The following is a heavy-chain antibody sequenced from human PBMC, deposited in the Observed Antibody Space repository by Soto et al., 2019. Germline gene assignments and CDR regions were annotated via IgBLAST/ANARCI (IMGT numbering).Heavy chain of an antibody. CDR3: ARFNLGGDYVFVPGRSQVAYYFDY. J-gene: IGHJ4*02. V-gene: IGHV4-30-2*01. Sequence: KTSETLSLTCAVSGGSISSGGYSWSWIRQPPGKGLEWIGYIYHSGSTYYSPSLKSRVTISVDRSKNQFSLKLSSVTAADTAVYYCARFNLGGDYVFVPGRSQVAYYFDYWGQGTLVTVSS. CDR2: IYHSGST. D-gene: IGHD4-17*01. CDR1: GGSISSGGYS.